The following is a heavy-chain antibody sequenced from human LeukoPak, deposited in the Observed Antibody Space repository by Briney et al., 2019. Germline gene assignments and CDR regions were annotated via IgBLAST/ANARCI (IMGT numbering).Heavy chain of an antibody. Sequence: PGGSLRLSCAASGFTFSSYGMHWVRQAPGKGLEWVAVISYDGSNKYYADSVKGRFTISRDNSKNTLYLQMNSLRAEDTAVYYCAKRSLGFSTSSREYYFHNWGQGTLVTVSS. D-gene: IGHD2-2*01. V-gene: IGHV3-30*18. CDR1: GFTFSSYG. CDR2: ISYDGSNK. J-gene: IGHJ4*02. CDR3: AKRSLGFSTSSREYYFHN.